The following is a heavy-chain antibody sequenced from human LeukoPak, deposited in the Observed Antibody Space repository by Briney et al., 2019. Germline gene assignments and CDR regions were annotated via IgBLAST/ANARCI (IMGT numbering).Heavy chain of an antibody. Sequence: PGGSLRLSCAASGFTISSYEMNWVRQAPGKGLEWVSYISSSGDTIYYADSVKGRFTISRDNAKKSLYLQMNSLRAEDTAVYYCARDYYDSSGLDYWGQGTLVTVSS. CDR1: GFTISSYE. CDR2: ISSSGDTI. J-gene: IGHJ4*02. V-gene: IGHV3-48*03. D-gene: IGHD3-22*01. CDR3: ARDYYDSSGLDY.